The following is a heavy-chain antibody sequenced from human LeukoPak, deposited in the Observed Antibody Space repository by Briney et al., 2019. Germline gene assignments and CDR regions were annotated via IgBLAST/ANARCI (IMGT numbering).Heavy chain of an antibody. Sequence: SETLSLTCAVYGGSFSGYYWSWVRQPPGKGLEWIGEINHSGSTNYNPSLKSRGTISVDTSKNQFSLKLSSVTAADTAVYYCARSPPGIVGATAYWFDPWGQGTLVTVSS. CDR2: INHSGST. CDR1: GGSFSGYY. CDR3: ARSPPGIVGATAYWFDP. D-gene: IGHD1-26*01. J-gene: IGHJ5*02. V-gene: IGHV4-34*01.